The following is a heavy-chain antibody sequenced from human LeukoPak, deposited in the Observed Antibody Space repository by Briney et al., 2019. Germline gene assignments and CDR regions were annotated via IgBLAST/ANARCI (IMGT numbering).Heavy chain of an antibody. CDR2: IYYSGST. J-gene: IGHJ4*02. CDR3: ARDPLWFGEGTPY. Sequence: SETLSLTCTVSGGYISGSISSYYWNWIRQPPGKGLEWIGYIYYSGSTNYNPSLKSRVTISVDTSKNQFSLKLSSVTAADTAVYYCARDPLWFGEGTPYWGQGTLVTVSS. D-gene: IGHD3-10*01. V-gene: IGHV4-59*12. CDR1: GGYISGSISSYY.